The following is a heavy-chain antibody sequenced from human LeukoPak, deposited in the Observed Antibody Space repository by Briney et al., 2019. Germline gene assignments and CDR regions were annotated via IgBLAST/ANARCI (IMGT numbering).Heavy chain of an antibody. CDR2: INPNSGGT. J-gene: IGHJ4*02. D-gene: IGHD2-2*01. CDR1: GYTFTGYY. CDR3: ARDLDLGYCSSTSCYAFSS. V-gene: IGHV1-2*02. Sequence: ASVKVSCKASGYTFTGYYRHWVRQAPGQGLEGMGWINPNSGGTNYAQKFQGRVTMTRDTSISTAYMELSRLRSDDTAVYYCARDLDLGYCSSTSCYAFSSWGQGTLVTVSS.